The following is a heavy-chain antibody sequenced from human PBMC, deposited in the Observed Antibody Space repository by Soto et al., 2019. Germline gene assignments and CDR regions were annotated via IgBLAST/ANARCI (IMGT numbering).Heavy chain of an antibody. V-gene: IGHV1-69*13. CDR3: ATSAGSDGYSFDY. CDR2: IIPMFGTP. D-gene: IGHD5-12*01. Sequence: GASVKVSCKASGVTFNRQDMRWVRQAPGQELEWMGGIIPMFGTPHYAEKFQDRVTITADESTGTAYLELSSLTSEDTAVYYCATSAGSDGYSFDYWGPGTLVTVSS. J-gene: IGHJ4*02. CDR1: GVTFNRQD.